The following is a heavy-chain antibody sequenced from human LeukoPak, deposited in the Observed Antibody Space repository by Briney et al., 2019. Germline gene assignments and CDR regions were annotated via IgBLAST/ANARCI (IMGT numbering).Heavy chain of an antibody. V-gene: IGHV3-21*01. CDR1: GFTFSSYS. D-gene: IGHD3-22*01. J-gene: IGHJ4*02. Sequence: PGGSLRLSCAASGFTFSSYSMNWVRQAPGKGLEWVSSISSSSSYIYHADSVKGRFTISRDNAKNSLYLQMNSLRAEDTAVYYCARDGGIYYYDSSGYPYDYWGQGTLVTVSS. CDR3: ARDGGIYYYDSSGYPYDY. CDR2: ISSSSSYI.